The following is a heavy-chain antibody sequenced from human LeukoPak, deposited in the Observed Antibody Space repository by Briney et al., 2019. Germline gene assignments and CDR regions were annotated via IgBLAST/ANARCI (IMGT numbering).Heavy chain of an antibody. CDR3: AKSSDSSGYYYSGDY. J-gene: IGHJ4*02. V-gene: IGHV1-46*02. Sequence: ASVKVSCKASGYNFNDYYIYWVRQAPGHGLESMGYIHPDGGSTNYAQKFQGRVTMTSDMSTNTVYMELSSLRSEDTAVYYCAKSSDSSGYYYSGDYWGQGTLVTVSS. D-gene: IGHD3-22*01. CDR2: IHPDGGST. CDR1: GYNFNDYY.